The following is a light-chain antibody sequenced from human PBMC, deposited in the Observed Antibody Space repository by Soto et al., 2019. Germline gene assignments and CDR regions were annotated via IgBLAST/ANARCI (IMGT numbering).Light chain of an antibody. Sequence: EIVLTQSPGTLSLSPGERATLSCRASQSVSSSYLAWYQQKPGQAPRLLIYGASSRATGIPDRLSGSGSGTDFTLTISRLEPEDFAVYYCQQYGSSPLTFGQGTKVEMK. J-gene: IGKJ1*01. CDR3: QQYGSSPLT. CDR2: GAS. CDR1: QSVSSSY. V-gene: IGKV3-20*01.